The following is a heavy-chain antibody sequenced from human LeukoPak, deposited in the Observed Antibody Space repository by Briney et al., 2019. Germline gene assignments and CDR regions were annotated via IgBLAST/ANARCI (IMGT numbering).Heavy chain of an antibody. V-gene: IGHV3-21*01. CDR1: GFSFSTYS. CDR2: ISSSSYI. CDR3: ARDNYYGDYTIDY. J-gene: IGHJ4*02. Sequence: GGSLRLSCAASGFSFSTYSMNWVRQAPGKGLEWVSSISSSSYIYYADSVRGRFTISRDNAKNSLYLQMNSLRAEDTAVYFCARDNYYGDYTIDYWGQGTLVTVSS. D-gene: IGHD4-17*01.